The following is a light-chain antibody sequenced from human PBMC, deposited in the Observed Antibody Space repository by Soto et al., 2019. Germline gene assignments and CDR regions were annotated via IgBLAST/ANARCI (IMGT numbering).Light chain of an antibody. J-gene: IGKJ1*01. Sequence: EIVLTQSPGTLSLSPGERATLSCRASQSVSSNYLAWYQQKPGQSPRPRIYGASSRATGIPDRFSGSGAGTDCSLSISRLESEDFAVYYCQQYGSSPWTFGQGTKVEIK. CDR3: QQYGSSPWT. CDR1: QSVSSNY. CDR2: GAS. V-gene: IGKV3-20*01.